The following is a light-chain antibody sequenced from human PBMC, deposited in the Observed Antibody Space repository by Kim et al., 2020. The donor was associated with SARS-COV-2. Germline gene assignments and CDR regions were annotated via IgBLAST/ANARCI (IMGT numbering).Light chain of an antibody. V-gene: IGKV3-11*01. CDR2: DAS. CDR3: QHRSNWPLT. J-gene: IGKJ4*01. Sequence: EIVLTQSPATLSLSPEERATLSCRASQSVSSYLAWYQQKPGQAPRLLIYDASNRATGIPARFSGSGSGTDFTLTISSLEPEDFAVYYCQHRSNWPLTFGGGTKVDIK. CDR1: QSVSSY.